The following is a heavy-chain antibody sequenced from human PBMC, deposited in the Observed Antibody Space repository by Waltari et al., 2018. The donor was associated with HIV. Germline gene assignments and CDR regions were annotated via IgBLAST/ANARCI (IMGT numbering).Heavy chain of an antibody. CDR1: GGSFSVYY. CDR2: ISYSLTT. Sequence: QVNLQQWGTGLLKPPENLSITCAQYGGSFSVYYGSWHRQAPGKGPEWIGEISYSLTTKYHPSLSGRVAISIVVSKNQLSLTLTSVTAADSGRYFCARVSIYHGDFRFYHRYYGMDVWGQGTTATVS. J-gene: IGHJ6*02. CDR3: ARVSIYHGDFRFYHRYYGMDV. V-gene: IGHV4-34*02. D-gene: IGHD3-3*01.